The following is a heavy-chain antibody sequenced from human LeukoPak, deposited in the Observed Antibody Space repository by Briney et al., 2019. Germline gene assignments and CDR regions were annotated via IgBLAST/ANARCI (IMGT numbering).Heavy chain of an antibody. CDR3: AREFRGYFDY. CDR2: IYYSGST. CDR1: GGSISSSSYY. J-gene: IGHJ4*02. V-gene: IGHV4-39*02. D-gene: IGHD3-10*01. Sequence: SETLSLTCTVSGGSISSSSYYWGWIRQPPGKGLEWIGSIYYSGSTYYNPSLKSRVTISVDTSKNQFSLKLSSVTAADTAVYYCAREFRGYFDYWGQGTLVTVSS.